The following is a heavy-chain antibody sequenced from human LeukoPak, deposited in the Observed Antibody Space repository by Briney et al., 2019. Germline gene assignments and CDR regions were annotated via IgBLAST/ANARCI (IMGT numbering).Heavy chain of an antibody. Sequence: ASVKVSCKASGYTFTSYDINWVRQATGQGLEWMGWMNPNSGNTGYAQKFQGRVTMTRNTSISTAYMELSSLRSEDTAVYYCARDTGRRYYDILTGYRFDYWGQGTLVTVSS. J-gene: IGHJ4*02. V-gene: IGHV1-8*01. D-gene: IGHD3-9*01. CDR3: ARDTGRRYYDILTGYRFDY. CDR2: MNPNSGNT. CDR1: GYTFTSYD.